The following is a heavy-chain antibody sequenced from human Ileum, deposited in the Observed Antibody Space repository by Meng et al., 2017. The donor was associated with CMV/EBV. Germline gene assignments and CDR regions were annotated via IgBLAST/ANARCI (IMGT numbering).Heavy chain of an antibody. CDR3: ASLAAAGTLDY. CDR1: GGSISSYY. Sequence: SETLSLTCTVSGGSISSYYWSWIRQPPGKGLEWIGYIYYSGSTNYNPSLKSRVTISVDTSKNQFSLKLSSVTAADTAVYYCASLAAAGTLDYWGQGTLVTGSS. V-gene: IGHV4-59*01. J-gene: IGHJ4*02. CDR2: IYYSGST. D-gene: IGHD6-13*01.